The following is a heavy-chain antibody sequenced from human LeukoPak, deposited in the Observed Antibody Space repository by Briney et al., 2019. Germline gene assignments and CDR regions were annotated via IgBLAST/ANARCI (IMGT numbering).Heavy chain of an antibody. V-gene: IGHV1-69*13. CDR1: GGTFSSYA. Sequence: SVKVSCKASGGTFSSYAISWVRQAPGQGLEWMGGIIPIFGTANYAQKFQGRVTITADESTSTAYMELSSLRSEDTAVYYCARGYSGTYYYYYMDVWGKGTTVTISS. J-gene: IGHJ6*03. D-gene: IGHD5-12*01. CDR3: ARGYSGTYYYYYMDV. CDR2: IIPIFGTA.